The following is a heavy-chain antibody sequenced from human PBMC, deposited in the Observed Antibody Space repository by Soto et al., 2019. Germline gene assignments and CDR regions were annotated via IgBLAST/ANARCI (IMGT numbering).Heavy chain of an antibody. CDR1: GGTFSSYA. CDR2: IIPIFGTA. J-gene: IGHJ6*02. Sequence: QVQLVQAGAEVKKPGSSVKVSCKASGGTFSSYAISWVRQAPGQGLEWMGGIIPIFGTANYAQKFQGRVTITADESTSTAYMELSSLRSEDTAVYYCAIRGNSNYLLRHSYYGMDVWGQGTTVTVSS. V-gene: IGHV1-69*01. CDR3: AIRGNSNYLLRHSYYGMDV. D-gene: IGHD4-4*01.